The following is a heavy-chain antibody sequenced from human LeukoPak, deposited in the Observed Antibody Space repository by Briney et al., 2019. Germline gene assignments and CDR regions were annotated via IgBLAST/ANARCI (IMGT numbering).Heavy chain of an antibody. D-gene: IGHD4-23*01. Sequence: SETLSLTCTVSGGSISSGGYYWSWIRQHPGKGLEWIGYIYYSGSTYYNPSLKSRVTISVDTSKNQFSLKLSSVTAADTAVYYCASEVETSYYFDYWGQGTLVTVSS. CDR3: ASEVETSYYFDY. CDR1: GGSISSGGYY. J-gene: IGHJ4*02. V-gene: IGHV4-31*03. CDR2: IYYSGST.